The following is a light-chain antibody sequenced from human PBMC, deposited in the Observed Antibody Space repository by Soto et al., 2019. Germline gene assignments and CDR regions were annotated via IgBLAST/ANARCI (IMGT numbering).Light chain of an antibody. CDR1: QNLSRN. J-gene: IGKJ2*01. V-gene: IGKV3-15*01. CDR2: YAS. Sequence: EMVMTQSPATLSVSPGERATLSCRASQNLSRNLAWYQQQPGQAPRLLIFYASTRATGIPARFSGSGSGTVFPLTISSLQSEDFAVYYCQQYDKWPHTFGQGTKLEIK. CDR3: QQYDKWPHT.